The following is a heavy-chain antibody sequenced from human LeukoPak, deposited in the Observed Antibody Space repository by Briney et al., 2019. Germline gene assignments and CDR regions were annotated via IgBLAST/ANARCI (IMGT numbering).Heavy chain of an antibody. Sequence: GGSLRLSCTAPGFTFSSYEMNWVRQAPGKGLEWISHSSSSGSSIYYADSVKGRFTISRDNAKNSLSLQMNSLRAEDTALYYCVRDRGTTTVRSFDIWGQGTMVTVSS. V-gene: IGHV3-48*03. J-gene: IGHJ3*02. CDR3: VRDRGTTTVRSFDI. CDR1: GFTFSSYE. CDR2: SSSSGSSI. D-gene: IGHD4-17*01.